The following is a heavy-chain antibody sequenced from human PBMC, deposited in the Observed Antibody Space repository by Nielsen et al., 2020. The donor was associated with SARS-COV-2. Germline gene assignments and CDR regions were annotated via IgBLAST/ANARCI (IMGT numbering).Heavy chain of an antibody. J-gene: IGHJ6*02. D-gene: IGHD2-15*01. CDR1: GGTFSSYA. Sequence: SVKVSCKASGGTFSSYAISWVRQAPGQGLEWMGRIIPILGIANYAQKFQGRVTITADKSTSTAYMELSSLRYEDTAVYYCARGSWMVGAATYYYYGMDVWGQGTTVTVSS. V-gene: IGHV1-69*04. CDR2: IIPILGIA. CDR3: ARGSWMVGAATYYYYGMDV.